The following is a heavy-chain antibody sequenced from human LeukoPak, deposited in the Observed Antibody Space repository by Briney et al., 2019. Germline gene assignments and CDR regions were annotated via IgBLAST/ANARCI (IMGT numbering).Heavy chain of an antibody. CDR2: IIPILGIA. Sequence: GASVKVSCKASGGTFSSYAISWVRQAPGQGLEWMGRIIPILGIANYAQKFQGRVTITADKSTSTAYMELSSLRSEDTAVYYCARHWITMVRGVIITDTNFDYWGQGTLVTVSS. CDR1: GGTFSSYA. D-gene: IGHD3-10*01. CDR3: ARHWITMVRGVIITDTNFDY. J-gene: IGHJ4*02. V-gene: IGHV1-69*04.